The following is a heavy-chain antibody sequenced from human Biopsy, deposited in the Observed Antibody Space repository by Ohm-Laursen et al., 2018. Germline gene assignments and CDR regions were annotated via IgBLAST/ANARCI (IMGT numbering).Heavy chain of an antibody. CDR1: GDSVSSGSFY. V-gene: IGHV4-61*01. D-gene: IGHD6-19*01. CDR3: ARGMRSSGWPYFDS. J-gene: IGHJ4*02. CDR2: IYDRESTA. Sequence: PSQTLSLTCTVSGDSVSSGSFYWTWIRQPPGQGLEYIGYIYDRESTANYNPSLESRVTMSVDMPKNQFSLKLSSVTAADTAIYYCARGMRSSGWPYFDSWGQGTLVTVSS.